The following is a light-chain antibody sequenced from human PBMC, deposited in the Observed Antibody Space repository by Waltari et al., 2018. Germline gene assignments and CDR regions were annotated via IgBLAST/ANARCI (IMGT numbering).Light chain of an antibody. J-gene: IGKJ5*01. CDR2: LGS. CDR3: MQALQTPIT. CDR1: QSLLHSNGYNY. V-gene: IGKV2-28*01. Sequence: DIVRTQSPLSLHVTPGEPASSSCRSSQSLLHSNGYNYLDWYLQKPGQSPQLLIYLGSTRACVVPVRFSGSCSGTDFPLQPSRVEAEALGVSYFMQALQTPITFAQGTRLEI.